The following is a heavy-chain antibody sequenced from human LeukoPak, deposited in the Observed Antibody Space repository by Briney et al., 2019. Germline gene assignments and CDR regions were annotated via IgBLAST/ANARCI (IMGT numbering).Heavy chain of an antibody. CDR3: ARHVPYCSGGSCYSRNWFDP. Sequence: SETLSLTCTVSGGSISSYYWSRIRQPPGKGLEWIGYIYYSGSTNYNPSLKSRVTISVDTSKNQFSLKLSSVTAADTAVYCCARHVPYCSGGSCYSRNWFDPWGQGTLVTVSS. V-gene: IGHV4-59*08. CDR1: GGSISSYY. D-gene: IGHD2-15*01. J-gene: IGHJ5*02. CDR2: IYYSGST.